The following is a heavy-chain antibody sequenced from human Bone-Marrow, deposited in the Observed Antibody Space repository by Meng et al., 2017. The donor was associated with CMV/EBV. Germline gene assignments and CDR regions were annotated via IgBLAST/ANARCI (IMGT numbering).Heavy chain of an antibody. J-gene: IGHJ6*02. Sequence: GESLKISCAASGFTISSYWMNWVRQAPGKGLEWVANIKQDGSEKYYVDSVKGRFTISRDNAKNSLYLQMNSLRAEDTAVYYCAREGAGYCSSTSCYVTYYYYGMDVWGQGTTVTVSS. CDR1: GFTISSYW. CDR2: IKQDGSEK. V-gene: IGHV3-7*01. CDR3: AREGAGYCSSTSCYVTYYYYGMDV. D-gene: IGHD2-2*01.